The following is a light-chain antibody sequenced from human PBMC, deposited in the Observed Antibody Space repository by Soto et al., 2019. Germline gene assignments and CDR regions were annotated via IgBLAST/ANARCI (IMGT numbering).Light chain of an antibody. CDR3: CSRV. CDR2: EVT. V-gene: IGLV2-23*02. J-gene: IGLJ3*02. CDR1: SSDVATYNL. Sequence: QSALTQPASVSGSPGQSITISCTGTSSDVATYNLVSWYQQRPGTAPQVIIYEVTKRPSGVSTRFSGSQSGNTASLTISGLQADDEPDYYCCSRVFGGGTKLTVL.